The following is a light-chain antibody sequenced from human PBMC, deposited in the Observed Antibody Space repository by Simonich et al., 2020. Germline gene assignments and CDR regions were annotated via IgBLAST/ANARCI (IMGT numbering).Light chain of an antibody. Sequence: SYELTQPPSVSVSPGQTARITCSGDKLGDKYACWYQQKPGHSPVLVIYQDSKRPSGIHERVSGSNSGNTATLTISGTQAMDEADYYCQAWDSSTVVFGGGTKLTVL. CDR3: QAWDSSTVV. CDR1: KLGDKY. V-gene: IGLV3-1*01. J-gene: IGLJ2*01. CDR2: QDS.